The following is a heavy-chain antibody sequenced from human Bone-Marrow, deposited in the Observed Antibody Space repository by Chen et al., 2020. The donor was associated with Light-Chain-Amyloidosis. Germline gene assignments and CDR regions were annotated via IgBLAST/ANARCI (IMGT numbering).Heavy chain of an antibody. J-gene: IGHJ4*02. Sequence: EVQLLESGGGVVQPGGSLRLSCAASGFTFVSYAMGWVRQDPGKGLEWVSDVSAGGGYTYYADSGKGRVTISRDNYKNTLYLEMNSLRAEDTATYYCAKDSRGGGSTSFGAVLGGGFDHWGQGVLVIVSS. CDR2: VSAGGGYT. CDR1: GFTFVSYA. D-gene: IGHD3-3*01. V-gene: IGHV3-23*01. CDR3: AKDSRGGGSTSFGAVLGGGFDH.